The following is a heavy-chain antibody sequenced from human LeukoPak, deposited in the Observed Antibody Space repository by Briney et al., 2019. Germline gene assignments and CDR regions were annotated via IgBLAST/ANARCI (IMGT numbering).Heavy chain of an antibody. D-gene: IGHD5-18*01. V-gene: IGHV1-69*05. Sequence: SVKVSCKASGGTFSSYAISWVRQAPGQGLEWMGGIIPIFGTANYAQKFQGRVTITTDESTSTAYMELSSLRSEDTAVYYCARHLPYGYFDNWFDPWGQGTLVTVSS. CDR1: GGTFSSYA. CDR2: IIPIFGTA. J-gene: IGHJ5*02. CDR3: ARHLPYGYFDNWFDP.